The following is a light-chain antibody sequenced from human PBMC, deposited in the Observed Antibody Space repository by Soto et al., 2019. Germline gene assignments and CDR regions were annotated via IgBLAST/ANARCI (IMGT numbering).Light chain of an antibody. CDR2: DAS. CDR3: QQYNTYQGT. Sequence: DIPMTQSPSTLSASVGDRVSITCRASQNIDKWLAWYQQKPQKAPKLLIFDASTLESGVPSRFSGSGSGTEFTLTISSLQPDDFATYYCQQYNTYQGTFGPGTKVEIK. J-gene: IGKJ1*01. CDR1: QNIDKW. V-gene: IGKV1-5*01.